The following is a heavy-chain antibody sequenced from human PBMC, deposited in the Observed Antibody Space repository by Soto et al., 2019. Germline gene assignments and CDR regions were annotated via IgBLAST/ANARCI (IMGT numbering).Heavy chain of an antibody. CDR3: ARDEGGVAVDYGMDV. D-gene: IGHD2-15*01. Sequence: EVQLVESGGGLVKPGGSLRLSCAASGFTFSSYSMNWVRQAPGKGLEWVSSISSSSSYIYYADSVKGRFTISRDNAKNSLYLQMNSLRAEDTAVYYCARDEGGVAVDYGMDVWGQGTTVTVSS. CDR1: GFTFSSYS. CDR2: ISSSSSYI. V-gene: IGHV3-21*01. J-gene: IGHJ6*02.